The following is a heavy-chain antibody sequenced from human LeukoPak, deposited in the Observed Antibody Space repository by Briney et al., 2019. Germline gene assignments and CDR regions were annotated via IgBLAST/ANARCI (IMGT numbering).Heavy chain of an antibody. D-gene: IGHD6-13*01. CDR1: GFTFSTYE. J-gene: IGHJ4*02. V-gene: IGHV3-48*03. CDR2: VSSRAGSI. Sequence: GGSLRLSCSASGFTFSTYEMNWVRQAPGKGLEWVSSVSSRAGSIYYADSVKGRFTISRDNAKNSLYLQMNSLRDEDTAAYYCARVGALSSSWLLYWGQGTLVTVSS. CDR3: ARVGALSSSWLLY.